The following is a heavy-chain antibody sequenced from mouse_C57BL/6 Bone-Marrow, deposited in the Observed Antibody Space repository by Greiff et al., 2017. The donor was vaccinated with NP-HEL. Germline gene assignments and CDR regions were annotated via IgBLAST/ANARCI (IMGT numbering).Heavy chain of an antibody. J-gene: IGHJ2*01. CDR1: GYTFTSYG. D-gene: IGHD3-3*01. CDR2: IYPRSGNT. CDR3: ARGRGSKGDY. Sequence: VKLQQSGAELARPGASVKLSCKASGYTFTSYGISWVKQRTGQGLEWIGEIYPRSGNTYYNEKFKGKATLTADKSSSTAYMELRSLTSEDSAVYFCARGRGSKGDYWGQGTTLTVSS. V-gene: IGHV1-81*01.